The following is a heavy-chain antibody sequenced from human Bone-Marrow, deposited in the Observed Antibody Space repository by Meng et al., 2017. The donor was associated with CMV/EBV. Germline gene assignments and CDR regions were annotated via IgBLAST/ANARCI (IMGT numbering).Heavy chain of an antibody. Sequence: SETLSLTCTVSGGSISSSSYYWGWIRQPPGKGLEWIGSIYYSGSTNYNPSLKSRVTISVDTSKNQFSLKLSSVTAADTAVYYCAREAAHAVGFDYWGQGTLVTVSS. CDR3: AREAAHAVGFDY. J-gene: IGHJ4*02. D-gene: IGHD6-6*01. CDR2: IYYSGST. CDR1: GGSISSSSYY. V-gene: IGHV4-39*07.